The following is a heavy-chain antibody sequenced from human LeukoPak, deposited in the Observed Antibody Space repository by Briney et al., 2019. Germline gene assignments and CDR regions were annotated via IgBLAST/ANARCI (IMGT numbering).Heavy chain of an antibody. CDR2: IYHSGGT. J-gene: IGHJ3*02. D-gene: IGHD3-16*01. CDR1: GGSMSSSGYH. Sequence: PSETLSLTCTVSGGSMSSSGYHWAWTRQPPGKGLEWIGNIYHSGGTYYKPSLKSRITISLDTSKNQFSLKLSSVTAADTAVYYCARQTSLCFDIWGQGTMVTVSS. V-gene: IGHV4-39*01. CDR3: ARQTSLCFDI.